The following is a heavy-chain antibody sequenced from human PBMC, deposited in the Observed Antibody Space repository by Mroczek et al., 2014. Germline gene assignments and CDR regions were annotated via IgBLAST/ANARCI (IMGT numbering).Heavy chain of an antibody. D-gene: IGHD6-19*01. V-gene: IGHV3-23*01. Sequence: VQLQQSGGGLVQPGGVPSRLSCAASGFTFSSYAMSWVRQAPGKGLEWVSAISGSGGSTYYADSVKGRFTISRDNSKNTLYLQMNSLRAEDTAVYYCAKDPRARDSSGPPGAYWGQGTLVTVSS. CDR3: AKDPRARDSSGPPGAY. CDR2: ISGSGGST. J-gene: IGHJ4*02. CDR1: GFTFSSYA.